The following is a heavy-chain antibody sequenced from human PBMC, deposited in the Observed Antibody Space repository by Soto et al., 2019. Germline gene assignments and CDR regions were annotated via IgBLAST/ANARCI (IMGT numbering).Heavy chain of an antibody. CDR1: GDSSSTSTYS. Sequence: TLSLTCSFSGDSSSTSTYSWSWIRQPPGKALEWVGFIYRSGVTSYNPSLKSRVSISLDTSNNQCSLKLGSVTAADTAVYYCARANSSGWYGGYYYYYYGMDVWGQGTTVTVSS. CDR2: IYRSGVT. CDR3: ARANSSGWYGGYYYYYYGMDV. V-gene: IGHV4-30-2*01. J-gene: IGHJ6*02. D-gene: IGHD6-19*01.